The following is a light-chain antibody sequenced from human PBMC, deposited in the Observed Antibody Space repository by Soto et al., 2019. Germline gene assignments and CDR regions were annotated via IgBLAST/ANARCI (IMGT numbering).Light chain of an antibody. CDR2: GAS. J-gene: IGKJ2*01. V-gene: IGKV3-15*01. CDR1: QSVSSN. Sequence: EIVMTQSPATLSVSPGERATLSCRASQSVSSNLAWYQQKPGQAPRLLIYGASTRATGIPARFSGSGSGTEFTLTIGSLQSEDFALYYCQQYKNWPPEYTFGRGTKLEIK. CDR3: QQYKNWPPEYT.